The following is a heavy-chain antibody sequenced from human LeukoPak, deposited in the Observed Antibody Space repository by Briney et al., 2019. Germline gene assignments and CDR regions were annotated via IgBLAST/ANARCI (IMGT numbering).Heavy chain of an antibody. Sequence: GSLRLSCTASGFTFGDYAMSWFRQAPGKGLEWVGFIRSKAYGGTTEYAASVKGRFTISRDDSKSIAYLQMNSLKTEDTAVYYCTRDTAMVTYDYWGQGTLVTVSS. CDR3: TRDTAMVTYDY. CDR2: IRSKAYGGTT. D-gene: IGHD5-18*01. CDR1: GFTFGDYA. V-gene: IGHV3-49*03. J-gene: IGHJ4*02.